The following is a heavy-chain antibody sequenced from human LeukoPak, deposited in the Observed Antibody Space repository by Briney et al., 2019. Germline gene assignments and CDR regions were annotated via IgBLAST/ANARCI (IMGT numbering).Heavy chain of an antibody. J-gene: IGHJ6*02. CDR3: ARGRDIRVLHILHYYYNALEF. V-gene: IGHV4-34*01. CDR2: INPNGYS. CDR1: GGXFSGYY. D-gene: IGHD2-15*01. Sequence: PSETLSLTCAVYGGXFSGYYCTWIRQPPGKGLKWIGEINPNGYSNYNSSLKSRVTISVDTSKNQFSLKLTSVTAADTAVYFCARGRDIRVLHILHYYYNALEFWGQGTTVTVSS.